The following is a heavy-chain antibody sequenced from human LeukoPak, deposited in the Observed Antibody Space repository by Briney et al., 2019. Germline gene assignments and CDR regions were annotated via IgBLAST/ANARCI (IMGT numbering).Heavy chain of an antibody. CDR1: GYTFTSYY. CDR2: INPNSGDT. V-gene: IGHV1-2*06. CDR3: ARDYCSSTSCLFDY. D-gene: IGHD2-2*01. Sequence: ASVKVSCKTSGYTFTSYYMHWVRQAPGQGLEWMGRINPNSGDTNYAQKFQGRVTMTRDTSISTAYVELSRLRSDDTAVYYCARDYCSSTSCLFDYWGQGTLVTVSS. J-gene: IGHJ4*02.